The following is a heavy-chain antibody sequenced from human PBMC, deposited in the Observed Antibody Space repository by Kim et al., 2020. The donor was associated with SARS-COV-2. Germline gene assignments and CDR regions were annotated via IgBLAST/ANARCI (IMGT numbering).Heavy chain of an antibody. Sequence: SVKVSCKASGGTFSSYAISWVRQAPGQGLEWMGGIIPIFGTANYAQKFQGRVTITADESTSTAYMELSSLRSEDTAVYYCARVFPLLWFGEPYYGMDVWGQGTTVTVSS. CDR1: GGTFSSYA. CDR2: IIPIFGTA. D-gene: IGHD3-10*01. V-gene: IGHV1-69*13. CDR3: ARVFPLLWFGEPYYGMDV. J-gene: IGHJ6*02.